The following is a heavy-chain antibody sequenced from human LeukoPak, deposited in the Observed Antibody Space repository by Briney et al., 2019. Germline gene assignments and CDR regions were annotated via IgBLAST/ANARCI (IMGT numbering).Heavy chain of an antibody. V-gene: IGHV4-38-2*02. Sequence: PSETLSLTCTVSGYSISSGYYWGWIRQPPGKGLEWIGRIYTSGSTNYNPSLKSRVTMSVDTSKNQFFLKLSSVTAADTAVYYCARDGGHVDTAMEFDYWGQGTLVTVSS. CDR1: GYSISSGYY. D-gene: IGHD5-18*01. CDR3: ARDGGHVDTAMEFDY. J-gene: IGHJ4*02. CDR2: IYTSGST.